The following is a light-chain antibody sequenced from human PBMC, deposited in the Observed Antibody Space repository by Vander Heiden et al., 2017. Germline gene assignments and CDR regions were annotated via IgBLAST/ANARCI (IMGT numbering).Light chain of an antibody. CDR1: QSVGSN. CDR3: QQYNNWPLT. V-gene: IGKV3-15*01. CDR2: DTS. J-gene: IGKJ4*01. Sequence: EIVMTQSPATLSVSPGERATLACRASQSVGSNVAWYQQKPGQAPMLLIYDTSTRAPGIPARFSGSGSGTEFTLTISSLESEDFAVHYCQQYNNWPLTFGGGTKVVIK.